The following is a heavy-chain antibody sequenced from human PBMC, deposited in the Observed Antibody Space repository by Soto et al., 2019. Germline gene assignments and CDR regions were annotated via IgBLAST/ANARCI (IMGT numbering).Heavy chain of an antibody. Sequence: QVQLVQSGAEVKKPGSSVKVSCKASGGTFSSYAISWVRRAPGQGLEWMGGIIPIFGTANYAQKFQGRVTITADESTSTAYMELSSLRSEDTAVYYCARTHIVVVVAATSYWFDPWGQGTLVTVSS. V-gene: IGHV1-69*01. CDR1: GGTFSSYA. CDR3: ARTHIVVVVAATSYWFDP. CDR2: IIPIFGTA. D-gene: IGHD2-15*01. J-gene: IGHJ5*02.